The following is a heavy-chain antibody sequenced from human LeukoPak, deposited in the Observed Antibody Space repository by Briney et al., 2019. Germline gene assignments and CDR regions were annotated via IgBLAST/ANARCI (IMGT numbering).Heavy chain of an antibody. CDR3: AKQSAGSAAWYSLHYDF. J-gene: IGHJ4*02. CDR2: ISGSGGST. Sequence: GGSLRLSCAASGFTFSNYAMSWVRQAPGKGLEWVSGISGSGGSTDYADSVKGRFTISRDNSKNTLYLQMNSLRVEDTAVYYCAKQSAGSAAWYSLHYDFWGQGTLVTVSS. V-gene: IGHV3-23*01. D-gene: IGHD6-13*01. CDR1: GFTFSNYA.